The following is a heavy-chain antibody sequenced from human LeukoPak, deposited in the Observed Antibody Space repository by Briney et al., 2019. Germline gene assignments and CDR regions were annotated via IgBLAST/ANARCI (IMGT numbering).Heavy chain of an antibody. CDR3: ARLAAAEYYFDY. D-gene: IGHD6-13*01. CDR1: GGSFSGYY. J-gene: IGHJ4*02. Sequence: SETLSLTCAVYGGSFSGYYWSWIRQPPGKGLEWIGEINHSGSTNYNPSLKSRATISVDTSKNQFSLKLSSVTAADTAVYYCARLAAAEYYFDYWGQGTLVTVSS. V-gene: IGHV4-34*01. CDR2: INHSGST.